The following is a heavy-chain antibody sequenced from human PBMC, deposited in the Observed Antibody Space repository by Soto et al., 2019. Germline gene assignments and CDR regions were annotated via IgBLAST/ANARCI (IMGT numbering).Heavy chain of an antibody. CDR2: ISWNSGSI. D-gene: IGHD2-2*01. J-gene: IGHJ6*03. Sequence: GGSLRLSCAASGFTFDDYAMHWVRQAPGKGLEWVSGISWNSGSIGYADSVKGRFTISRDNGENSLYLQMHRLRAEDTALYYCAKDSIVVVPAATTAYYYYYMDVWGKGTTVTVSS. V-gene: IGHV3-9*01. CDR1: GFTFDDYA. CDR3: AKDSIVVVPAATTAYYYYYMDV.